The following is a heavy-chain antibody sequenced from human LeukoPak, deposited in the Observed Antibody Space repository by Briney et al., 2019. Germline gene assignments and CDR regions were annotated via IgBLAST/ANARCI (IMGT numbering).Heavy chain of an antibody. Sequence: PGESLKISCKGSGYSFTSYWIGWVRQMPGKGLKWMGIIYPGDSDARYSPSFQGQVTISADKSISTAYLQWSSLKASDTAMYYCARRLHWGKRYDYVWGSYFDMDVWGKGTTVTISS. CDR2: IYPGDSDA. J-gene: IGHJ6*03. D-gene: IGHD3-16*01. CDR3: ARRLHWGKRYDYVWGSYFDMDV. V-gene: IGHV5-51*01. CDR1: GYSFTSYW.